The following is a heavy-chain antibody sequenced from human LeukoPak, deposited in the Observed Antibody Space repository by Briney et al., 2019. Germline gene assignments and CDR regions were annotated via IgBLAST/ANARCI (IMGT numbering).Heavy chain of an antibody. CDR3: ARAPRGTYYDFWSGYFPGLGDY. Sequence: GGSLRLSCAASGFTFSSYSMNWVRQAPGKGLEWVSSISSSSSYIYYADSVKGRFTISRDNAKNSLYLQMNSLRAEDTAVYYCARAPRGTYYDFWSGYFPGLGDYWGQGTLVTVSS. V-gene: IGHV3-21*01. D-gene: IGHD3-3*01. CDR2: ISSSSSYI. J-gene: IGHJ4*02. CDR1: GFTFSSYS.